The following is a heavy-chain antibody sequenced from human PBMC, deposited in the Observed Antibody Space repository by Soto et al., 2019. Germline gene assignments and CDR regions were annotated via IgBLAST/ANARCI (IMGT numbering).Heavy chain of an antibody. D-gene: IGHD3-10*01. J-gene: IGHJ6*02. CDR1: GRTFSSYA. Sequence: ASVKVSFKASGRTFSSYAISWLLQSPLQRLDWMGWINSGNGNTKYSQKFQGRVTITRDTSASTAYMELSSLRSEDTAVYYCAREGDGSGSYYYYYYYGMDVWGQGTTVTVSS. CDR2: INSGNGNT. V-gene: IGHV1-3*01. CDR3: AREGDGSGSYYYYYYYGMDV.